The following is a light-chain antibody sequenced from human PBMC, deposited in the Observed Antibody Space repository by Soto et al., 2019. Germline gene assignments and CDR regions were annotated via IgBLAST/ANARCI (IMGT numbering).Light chain of an antibody. CDR1: RTPRLGVGRTN. CDR2: EVS. J-gene: IGKJ2*01. Sequence: DIWLTQIHPSLSATLGRRASISCNFTRTPRLGVGRTNLCWYRQRPGQPPQPLIYEVSNRFLGVPERFSGSGSGTDFTLKISRVEAEDVGVYYCMQSIQLPGTFGQGTKLEIK. V-gene: IGKV2D-29*01. CDR3: MQSIQLPGT.